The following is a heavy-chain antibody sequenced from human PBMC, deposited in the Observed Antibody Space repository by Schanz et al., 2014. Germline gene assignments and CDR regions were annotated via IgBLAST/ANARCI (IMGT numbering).Heavy chain of an antibody. J-gene: IGHJ4*02. Sequence: QVQLVQSGAEMKKPGASAKVSCKASGYTFTSDSMHWARQAPGQGLEWMGMINPSGGSTTYAQKFQGRVTMARDTYTSTVYMELSRLRSEDTAVYYCARDAVDAAAGGNYWGQGTLVTVSS. CDR3: ARDAVDAAAGGNY. CDR2: INPSGGST. D-gene: IGHD6-13*01. V-gene: IGHV1-46*01. CDR1: GYTFTSDS.